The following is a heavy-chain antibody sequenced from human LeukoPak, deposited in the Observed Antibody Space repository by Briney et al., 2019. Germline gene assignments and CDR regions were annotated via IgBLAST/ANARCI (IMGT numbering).Heavy chain of an antibody. J-gene: IGHJ4*02. CDR3: ARDSSGSYGGIFDY. CDR2: INWNGGST. V-gene: IGHV3-20*01. D-gene: IGHD1-26*01. CDR1: GFTFDDYG. Sequence: GGSLRLSCAASGFTFDDYGMSWVRQAPGKGLEWVSGINWNGGSTGHADSVRGRFTISRDNAKNSLYLQMNSLRAEDTALYHCARDSSGSYGGIFDYWGQGTLVTVSS.